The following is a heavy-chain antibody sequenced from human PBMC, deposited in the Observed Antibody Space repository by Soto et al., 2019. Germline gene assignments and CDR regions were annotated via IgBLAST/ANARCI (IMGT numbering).Heavy chain of an antibody. Sequence: QVQLVQSGAEVKKPGASVKVSCKASGYTFTSYGISWVRQAPGQGLEWMGWISAYNGNTNYAQKLQGRVTMTTDTSTSTGYMELRSLRSDDTAVYYCARRGIGVVTDDAFDIWGQGTMVTVSS. J-gene: IGHJ3*02. CDR3: ARRGIGVVTDDAFDI. CDR1: GYTFTSYG. V-gene: IGHV1-18*01. CDR2: ISAYNGNT. D-gene: IGHD2-21*02.